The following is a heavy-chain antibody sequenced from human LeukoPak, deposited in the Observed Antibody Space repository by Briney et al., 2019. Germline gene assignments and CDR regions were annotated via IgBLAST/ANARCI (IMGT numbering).Heavy chain of an antibody. J-gene: IGHJ4*02. Sequence: SETLSLTCTVSGGSISSYYWSWIRQPPGKGLEWIGYIYYSGNTNYNPSLKSRVTISVDTSKNQFSLKLSSMTAADTAVYYCARRSGDGYNYDYWGQGTLVTVSS. V-gene: IGHV4-59*08. CDR3: ARRSGDGYNYDY. CDR1: GGSISSYY. CDR2: IYYSGNT. D-gene: IGHD5-12*01.